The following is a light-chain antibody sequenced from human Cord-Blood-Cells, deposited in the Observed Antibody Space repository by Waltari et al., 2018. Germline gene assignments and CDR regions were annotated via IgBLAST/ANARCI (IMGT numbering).Light chain of an antibody. CDR1: ALPKKY. Sequence: SYELTQPPSVSLSPGQTARITCSGDALPKKYAYGYQQKSGQAPVLVIYADNKRPSGIPERFSGSSSGTMATLTISGAQVEDEADYYCYSTDSSGNHSLFGGGTKLTVL. J-gene: IGLJ2*01. CDR3: YSTDSSGNHSL. V-gene: IGLV3-10*01. CDR2: ADN.